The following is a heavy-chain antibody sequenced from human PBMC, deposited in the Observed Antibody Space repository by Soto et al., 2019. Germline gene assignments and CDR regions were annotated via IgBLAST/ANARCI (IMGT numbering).Heavy chain of an antibody. CDR2: IGGSGVTT. J-gene: IGHJ4*02. D-gene: IGHD1-26*01. CDR1: GFTFSDYA. CDR3: AGDRGRYQNNDFGF. V-gene: IGHV3-23*01. Sequence: EVQLLESGGGLVQPGGSLRLSCAASGFTFSDYAMSWVRQAPGKGLEWVSTIGGSGVTTYYADSVKGRFTITRDNSKKTVYLLLNSLRAEDTAVFYCAGDRGRYQNNDFGFWGQGTLVTVSS.